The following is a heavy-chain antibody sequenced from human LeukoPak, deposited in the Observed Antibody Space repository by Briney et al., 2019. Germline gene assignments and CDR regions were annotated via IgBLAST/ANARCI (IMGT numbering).Heavy chain of an antibody. Sequence: PPGGSLRLSCAASGFTFTNYWMHWVRQAPGKGLEWVAVISYDGSNKYYADSVKGRFTISRDNSKNTLYLQMNSLRAEDTAVYYCAKIGVTTLGYWGQGTLVTVSS. J-gene: IGHJ4*02. V-gene: IGHV3-30*18. D-gene: IGHD4-17*01. CDR1: GFTFTNYW. CDR3: AKIGVTTLGY. CDR2: ISYDGSNK.